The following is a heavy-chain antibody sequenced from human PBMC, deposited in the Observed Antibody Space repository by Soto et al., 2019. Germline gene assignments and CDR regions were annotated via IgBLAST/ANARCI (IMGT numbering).Heavy chain of an antibody. V-gene: IGHV3-33*01. CDR2: IWYDGSNK. Sequence: PVGSLRLSCAASGFTFSSYGMHWVRQAPGKGLEGVAVIWYDGSNKYYADSVKGRFTISRENSKNTLYLQMNSLRAEATAVYYCARYVKYYDSSGYYVDAFDIWGQGKMGTVSS. D-gene: IGHD3-22*01. J-gene: IGHJ3*02. CDR3: ARYVKYYDSSGYYVDAFDI. CDR1: GFTFSSYG.